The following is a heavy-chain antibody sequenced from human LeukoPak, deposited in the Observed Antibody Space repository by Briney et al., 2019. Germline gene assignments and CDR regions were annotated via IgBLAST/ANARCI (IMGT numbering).Heavy chain of an antibody. J-gene: IGHJ4*02. CDR3: ARDEKSGSGSYYHY. CDR1: GYSISSGYY. V-gene: IGHV4-38-2*02. D-gene: IGHD3-10*01. CDR2: IYHSGST. Sequence: SETLSLTCAVSGYSISSGYYWGWIRQPPGKGLEWIGSIYHSGSTYYNPSLKSRVTMSVDTSKNQFSLKLSSVTAADTAVYYCARDEKSGSGSYYHYWGQGTLVTVSS.